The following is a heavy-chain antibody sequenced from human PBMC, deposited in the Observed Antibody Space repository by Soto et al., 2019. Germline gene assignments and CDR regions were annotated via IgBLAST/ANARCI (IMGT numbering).Heavy chain of an antibody. V-gene: IGHV5-10-1*01. CDR1: GHSFTSYW. Sequence: GESLKISCKGSGHSFTSYWISWVRQMPGKGLEWMGRIDPTDSYTNYSPSFQGHVTISADKSISTAYLQWSSLKASDTAMYYCWRPVANPGSGTPYEYFQHWGQGTLVTVSS. D-gene: IGHD1-26*01. CDR3: WRPVANPGSGTPYEYFQH. CDR2: IDPTDSYT. J-gene: IGHJ1*01.